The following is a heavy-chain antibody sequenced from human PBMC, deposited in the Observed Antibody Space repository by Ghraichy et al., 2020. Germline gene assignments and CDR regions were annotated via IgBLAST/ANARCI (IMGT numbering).Heavy chain of an antibody. CDR1: GFTFSSYS. CDR3: ARDLYGDYAFDY. J-gene: IGHJ4*02. V-gene: IGHV3-21*01. Sequence: GSLRLSCAASGFTFSSYSMNWVRQAPGKGLEWVSSISSSTTYIYYADSLKGRFTISRDNAKNSLYLQMNSLRAEDTAVYYCARDLYGDYAFDYWGQGTLVTVSS. D-gene: IGHD4-17*01. CDR2: ISSSTTYI.